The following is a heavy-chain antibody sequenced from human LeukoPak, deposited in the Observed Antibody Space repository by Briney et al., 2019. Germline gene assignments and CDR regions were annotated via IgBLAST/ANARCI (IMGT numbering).Heavy chain of an antibody. CDR3: ARKYSSGWYRGNYFDY. D-gene: IGHD6-19*01. Sequence: SGTLSLTCAVSGGSISSSNWWSWVRQPPGKGLEWIGEIYHSGSTNYNPSLKSRVTISVGKSKNQFSLKLSSVTAADTAVYYCARKYSSGWYRGNYFDYWGQGTLVTVSS. J-gene: IGHJ4*02. CDR2: IYHSGST. CDR1: GGSISSSNW. V-gene: IGHV4-4*02.